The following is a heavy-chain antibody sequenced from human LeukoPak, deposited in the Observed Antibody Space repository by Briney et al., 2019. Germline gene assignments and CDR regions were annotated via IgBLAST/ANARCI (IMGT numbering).Heavy chain of an antibody. CDR1: GFTFRSYA. D-gene: IGHD3-22*01. V-gene: IGHV3-23*01. CDR3: ARDYYDSSGYFTLIDY. Sequence: GSLRLSCAASGFTFRSYAMSWVRQAPGKGLEWVSTISGSGSNTYYADSVKGRFTISRDNSKNTLYLQMTSLRAEDTAVYYCARDYYDSSGYFTLIDYWGQGTLVTVSS. CDR2: ISGSGSNT. J-gene: IGHJ4*02.